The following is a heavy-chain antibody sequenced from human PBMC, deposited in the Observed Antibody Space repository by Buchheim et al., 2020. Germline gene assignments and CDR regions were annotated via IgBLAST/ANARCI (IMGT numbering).Heavy chain of an antibody. CDR1: GFTFSSYA. D-gene: IGHD1-26*01. CDR3: ARELPQEGDAFDI. V-gene: IGHV3-30*04. J-gene: IGHJ3*02. CDR2: ISYDGSNK. Sequence: QVQLVESGGGVVQPGRSLRLSCAASGFTFSSYAMHWVRQAPGKGLEWVAVISYDGSNKYYADSVKGRFTISRDNSKNTLYLKMNSLRAEDTAVYYCARELPQEGDAFDIWGQGT.